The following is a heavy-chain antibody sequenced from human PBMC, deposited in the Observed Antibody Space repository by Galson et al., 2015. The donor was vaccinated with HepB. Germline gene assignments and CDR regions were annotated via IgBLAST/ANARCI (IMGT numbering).Heavy chain of an antibody. V-gene: IGHV3-9*01. Sequence: SLRLSCAASGFTFDDYAMHWVRQAPGKGLEWVSGISWNSGSIGYADSVKGRFTISRDNAKNSLYLQMNSLRAEDTALYYCAKDIGGWLMTFDYWGQGTLVTVSS. CDR1: GFTFDDYA. D-gene: IGHD6-19*01. CDR3: AKDIGGWLMTFDY. CDR2: ISWNSGSI. J-gene: IGHJ4*02.